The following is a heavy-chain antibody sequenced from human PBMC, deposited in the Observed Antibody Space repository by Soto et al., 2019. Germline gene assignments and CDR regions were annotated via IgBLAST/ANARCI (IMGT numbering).Heavy chain of an antibody. CDR3: ARGYGGPIGWFDP. V-gene: IGHV1-3*01. CDR1: GYTFTSYA. Sequence: QVQLVQSGAEVKKPGASVKVSCKASGYTFTSYAMHWVRQAPGQRLEWMGWINAGNGNTKYSQKFQGRVTITTATSASTAYMALGSLRSEDTAVYYCARGYGGPIGWFDPWGQGTLVTVSS. D-gene: IGHD3-16*01. J-gene: IGHJ5*02. CDR2: INAGNGNT.